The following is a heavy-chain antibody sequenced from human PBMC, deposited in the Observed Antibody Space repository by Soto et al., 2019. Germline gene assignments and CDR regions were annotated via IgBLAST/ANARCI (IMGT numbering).Heavy chain of an antibody. V-gene: IGHV3-48*02. CDR1: DFTFSTYS. J-gene: IGHJ6*02. D-gene: IGHD2-15*01. Sequence: EVQLVESGGGLVQPGGSLRLSCAASDFTFSTYSMNWVRQAPGKGLEWISYISSSSSTIYYADSVKGRFTISRDSGKNSLYLPMNSLRDEDTAVYYWATEGYCSGAGCHNYFYGMDVWGQGTTVTVSS. CDR3: ATEGYCSGAGCHNYFYGMDV. CDR2: ISSSSSTI.